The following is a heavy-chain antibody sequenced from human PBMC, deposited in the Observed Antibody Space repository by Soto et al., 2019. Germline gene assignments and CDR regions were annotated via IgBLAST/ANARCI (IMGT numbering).Heavy chain of an antibody. J-gene: IGHJ4*02. CDR3: AKGGATYGLLTHDY. D-gene: IGHD3-9*01. Sequence: EVHVLESGGGLVQPGGSLRLSCEASGLTFSSDAMGWVRQAPGKGLEWVSSLTGSGADTYYTDSVKGRFTISRDNSRNTLYLQMNRLTAEDTAVYYCAKGGATYGLLTHDYWGQGTLVTVSS. V-gene: IGHV3-23*01. CDR2: LTGSGADT. CDR1: GLTFSSDA.